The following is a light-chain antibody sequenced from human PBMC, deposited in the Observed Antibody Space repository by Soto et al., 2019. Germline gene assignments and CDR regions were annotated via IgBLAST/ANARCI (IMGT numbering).Light chain of an antibody. CDR2: GAS. CDR1: QSVSYTY. J-gene: IGKJ1*01. CDR3: QLLET. V-gene: IGKV3-20*01. Sequence: EVVLTQSPGTLSLSPGERATLSCRVSQSVSYTYVTWYQQKPGQAPRLLIYGASIRATGIPDRFSGSGSGTDFTLSISRLEPEDFAVYYCQLLETFGQGTRVEIK.